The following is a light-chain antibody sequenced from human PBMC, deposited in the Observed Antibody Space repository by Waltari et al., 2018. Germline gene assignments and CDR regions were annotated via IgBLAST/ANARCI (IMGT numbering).Light chain of an antibody. V-gene: IGLV2-8*01. CDR3: SSYTTSSAPGV. J-gene: IGLJ1*01. CDR1: SSDFGNYNF. CDR2: EVT. Sequence: QSALTQPPSASGSPGQSVTISCTGTSSDFGNYNFVSWYQQHPGKAPKVIIYEVTKRSSGVPDRFSGSKSGNTASLTISGLQAEDEADYYCSSYTTSSAPGVFGTGTRVTVL.